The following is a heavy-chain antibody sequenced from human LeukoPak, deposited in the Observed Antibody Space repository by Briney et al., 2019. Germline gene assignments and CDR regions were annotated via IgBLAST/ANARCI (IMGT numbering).Heavy chain of an antibody. CDR3: ASKDRSGWYGEGIFDY. V-gene: IGHV1-2*02. J-gene: IGHJ4*02. D-gene: IGHD6-19*01. Sequence: ASVKVSCKASGYTFTGYYMHWVRQAPGQGLEWMGWINPNSGGTNYAQKFQGRVTMTRDTSISTAYMELSRLRSDDTAVYYCASKDRSGWYGEGIFDYWGQGTLVTVSS. CDR1: GYTFTGYY. CDR2: INPNSGGT.